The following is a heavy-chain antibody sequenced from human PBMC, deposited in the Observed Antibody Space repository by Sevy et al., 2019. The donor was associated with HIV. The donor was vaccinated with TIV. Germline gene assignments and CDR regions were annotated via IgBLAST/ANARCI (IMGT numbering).Heavy chain of an antibody. CDR3: AKGGGGHYDPDEIGYYFYYYNMDV. V-gene: IGHV3-23*01. Sequence: GGSLRLSCAVSGFSFDSYGMTWVRQAPGKGLEWVSGISGSGTRTYYADSVKGRFSISRDNSKNGLYLQMNSLRSEDTAIYYCAKGGGGHYDPDEIGYYFYYYNMDVWGKGTTVTVSS. CDR2: ISGSGTRT. CDR1: GFSFDSYG. D-gene: IGHD3-22*01. J-gene: IGHJ6*03.